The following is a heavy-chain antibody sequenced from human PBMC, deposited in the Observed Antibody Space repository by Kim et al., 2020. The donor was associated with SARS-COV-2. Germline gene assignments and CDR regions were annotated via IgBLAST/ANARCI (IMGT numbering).Heavy chain of an antibody. Sequence: YAQGFTGRFVFSLDTSVSTAYLQISSLKAEDTAVYYCARDGSSIVGATDYWGQGTLVTVSS. J-gene: IGHJ4*02. D-gene: IGHD1-26*01. V-gene: IGHV7-4-1*02. CDR3: ARDGSSIVGATDY.